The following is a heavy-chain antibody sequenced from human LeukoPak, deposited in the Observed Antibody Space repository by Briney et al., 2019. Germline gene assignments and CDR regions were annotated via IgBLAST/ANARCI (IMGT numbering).Heavy chain of an antibody. J-gene: IGHJ4*02. D-gene: IGHD3-22*01. CDR3: ARESNYYDSSGFTPDV. V-gene: IGHV3-30-3*01. CDR1: GFTFSSYA. Sequence: GGSLRLSCAASGFTFSSYAMHWVRQAPGKGLEWVAVISYDGSNKYYADSVKGRFTISRDNSKNTLYLQMNSLRAEDTAVYYCARESNYYDSSGFTPDVWGQGTLVTVSS. CDR2: ISYDGSNK.